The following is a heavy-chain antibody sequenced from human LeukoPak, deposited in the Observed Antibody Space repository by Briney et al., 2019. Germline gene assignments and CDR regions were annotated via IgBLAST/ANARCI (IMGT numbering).Heavy chain of an antibody. CDR2: IYHSGST. Sequence: PTQTLSLTCAVSGGSISSGGYSWSWIRQPPGKGLEWIGYIYHSGSTYYNPSLKSRVTISVDRSKNQFSLKLSSVTAADTAVYYCARDAIAAAGSLDYWGQGTLVTVSS. D-gene: IGHD6-13*01. CDR1: GGSISSGGYS. V-gene: IGHV4-30-2*01. J-gene: IGHJ4*02. CDR3: ARDAIAAAGSLDY.